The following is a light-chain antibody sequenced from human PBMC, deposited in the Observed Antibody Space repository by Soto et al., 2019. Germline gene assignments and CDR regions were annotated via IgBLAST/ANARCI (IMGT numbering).Light chain of an antibody. CDR3: CSYAGFSEV. CDR1: SSDIGNYDI. Sequence: QSVLTQPASVSGSPGQSITISCTGTSSDIGNYDIVSWYQQHPGKAPKPMIYDVSKRPSGVSNRFAGSKSGNTASLTISGLQAEDEADYYCCSYAGFSEVFGTGTKLTVL. CDR2: DVS. V-gene: IGLV2-23*02. J-gene: IGLJ1*01.